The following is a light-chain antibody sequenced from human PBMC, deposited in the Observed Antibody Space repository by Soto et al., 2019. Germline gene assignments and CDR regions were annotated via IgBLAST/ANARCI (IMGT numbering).Light chain of an antibody. CDR2: GAS. Sequence: DIEMTQSPSSLSASVGDRVTITCRASQSISTYLNWYQQKGGKAPKLLIHGASSLQSGVPLRFSGSGSGTDFTLTISSVQPEDFATYYCQQGYSTRLSFVGGTKVELK. J-gene: IGKJ4*01. CDR3: QQGYSTRLS. CDR1: QSISTY. V-gene: IGKV1-39*01.